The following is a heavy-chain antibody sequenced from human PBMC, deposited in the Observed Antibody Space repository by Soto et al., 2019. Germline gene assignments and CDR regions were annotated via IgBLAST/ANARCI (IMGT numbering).Heavy chain of an antibody. D-gene: IGHD6-13*01. J-gene: IGHJ3*02. CDR1: GGSISSYS. CDR2: IYYSGST. V-gene: IGHV4-59*08. Sequence: QVQLQESGPGLVKPSETLSLTCTVSGGSISSYSWTWIRQPPGKGLEWIGYIYYSGSTNYNPSLKSRVIISVDTSKNQFSLKLSSVTAADTAVYYCARLATPAAGTTDAFDIWGQGTMVTVSS. CDR3: ARLATPAAGTTDAFDI.